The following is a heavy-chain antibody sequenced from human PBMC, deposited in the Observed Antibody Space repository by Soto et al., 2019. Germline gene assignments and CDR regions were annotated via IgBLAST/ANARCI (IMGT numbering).Heavy chain of an antibody. CDR3: AKTRESGIYFYFDS. D-gene: IGHD1-26*01. J-gene: IGHJ4*02. Sequence: GGSLRLSCAASGFTFTSAAVSWLRQAPGKGLEWVSTLSGSGATTYYADSVKGRLTISRDNSKNTLYLQMNSLRAEDTALYYCAKTRESGIYFYFDSWGQGALVTV. CDR2: LSGSGATT. V-gene: IGHV3-23*01. CDR1: GFTFTSAA.